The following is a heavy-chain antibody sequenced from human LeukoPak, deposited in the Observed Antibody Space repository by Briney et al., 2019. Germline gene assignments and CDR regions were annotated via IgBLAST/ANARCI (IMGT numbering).Heavy chain of an antibody. CDR2: IKQDGGAK. V-gene: IGHV3-7*01. CDR3: ARDGAMVRGVIIYYYYYMDV. D-gene: IGHD3-10*01. CDR1: GFTFSSYW. Sequence: GGSLRLSCAASGFTFSSYWMSWVRQAPGKGLEWVANIKQDGGAKYYVDSVKGRFTISRDNAKNSLYLQMNSLRAEDTAVYYCARDGAMVRGVIIYYYYYMDVWGKGTTVTVSS. J-gene: IGHJ6*03.